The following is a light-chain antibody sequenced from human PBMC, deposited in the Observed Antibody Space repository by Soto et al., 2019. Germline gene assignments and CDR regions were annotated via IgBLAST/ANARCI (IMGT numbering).Light chain of an antibody. Sequence: SYELTQPPWVSVAPGQTARITCEGHNIGSKSVHWYQLRPGQAPVVVVYDDTDRPSGIPERFSGSNSGNTATLTITRVEAGDGAGYYCQVRDSSNDYLVFGGGTKVTVL. CDR1: NIGSKS. CDR2: DDT. CDR3: QVRDSSNDYLV. J-gene: IGLJ3*02. V-gene: IGLV3-21*02.